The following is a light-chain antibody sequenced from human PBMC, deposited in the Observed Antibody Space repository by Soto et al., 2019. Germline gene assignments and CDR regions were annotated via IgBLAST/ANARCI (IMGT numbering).Light chain of an antibody. CDR2: SNN. CDR1: SSNIGSNT. V-gene: IGLV1-44*01. Sequence: QYVVTQPPSASGTPGQRVTISCSRSSSNIGSNTVNWYQQLPGTAPKLLIYSNNQRPSGVPDRFSGSKSGTSASLAISGLQSEDEADYYCAAWDDSLNGLYVFGTGTKVTVL. J-gene: IGLJ1*01. CDR3: AAWDDSLNGLYV.